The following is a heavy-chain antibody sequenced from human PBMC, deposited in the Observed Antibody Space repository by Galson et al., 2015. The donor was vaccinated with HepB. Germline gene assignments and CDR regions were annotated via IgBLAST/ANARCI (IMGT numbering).Heavy chain of an antibody. CDR2: ISAYTGNT. V-gene: IGHV1-18*01. CDR3: ARDDSHYDFWSGHLAAYYFDY. CDR1: GYTFTNYG. Sequence: SVKVSCKASGYTFTNYGITWVRQAPGQGLDWMGWISAYTGNTNYAQKLQGRVTMTTDTSTSTAYMELRSLRSDDTAVYYCARDDSHYDFWSGHLAAYYFDYWGQGTLLTVSS. J-gene: IGHJ4*02. D-gene: IGHD3-3*01.